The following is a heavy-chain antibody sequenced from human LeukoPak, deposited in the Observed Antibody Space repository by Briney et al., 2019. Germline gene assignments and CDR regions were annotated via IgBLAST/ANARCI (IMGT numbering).Heavy chain of an antibody. CDR2: INPNSGGT. V-gene: IGHV1-2*02. J-gene: IGHJ5*02. D-gene: IGHD6-19*01. Sequence: GASVKVSCKASGYTFSDHYVHWVRQAPGQGLEWMGWINPNSGGTNYAQKFQGRVTMTRDTSISTAYMELSRLRSDDTAVYYCARGRVRIAVAGTVNWFDPWGQGTLVTVSS. CDR3: ARGRVRIAVAGTVNWFDP. CDR1: GYTFSDHY.